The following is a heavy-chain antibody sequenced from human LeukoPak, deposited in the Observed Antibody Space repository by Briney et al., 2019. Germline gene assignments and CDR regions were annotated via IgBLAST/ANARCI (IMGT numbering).Heavy chain of an antibody. CDR2: INPNSGGT. D-gene: IGHD3-9*01. V-gene: IGHV1-2*04. CDR3: AKNPDLGDWLLFDY. J-gene: IGHJ4*02. CDR1: GYTFTGYY. Sequence: ASVKVSCKASGYTFTGYYMHWVRQAPGQGLEWMGWINPNSGGTNYAQKFQGWVTMTRDTSISTAYMELSRLRSDDTAVYYCAKNPDLGDWLLFDYWGQGTLVTVSS.